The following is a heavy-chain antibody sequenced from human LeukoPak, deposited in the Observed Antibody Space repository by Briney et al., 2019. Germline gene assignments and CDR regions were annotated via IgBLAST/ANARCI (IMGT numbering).Heavy chain of an antibody. D-gene: IGHD3-22*01. Sequence: GGSLRLSCVASGFTFSSYGMHWVRQAPAKGLEWVAVISYDGSNKYYADSVKGRFTISRDNSKNTLYLQMNSLRAEDTAVYCCANSATPDYYDSSGYCLDYWGQGTLVTVSS. CDR2: ISYDGSNK. J-gene: IGHJ4*02. CDR3: ANSATPDYYDSSGYCLDY. V-gene: IGHV3-30*18. CDR1: GFTFSSYG.